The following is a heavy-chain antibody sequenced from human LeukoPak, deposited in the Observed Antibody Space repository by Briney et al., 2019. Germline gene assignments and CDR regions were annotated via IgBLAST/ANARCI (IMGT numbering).Heavy chain of an antibody. CDR1: GFTFSDYY. D-gene: IGHD1-26*01. Sequence: GGSLRLSCAASGFTFSDYYMSWIRQAPGKGLEWVSYISSSGSTIYYADSVKGRFTISRGSAKNSLYLQMNSLRAEDTAVYYCARISGSYDLDYWGQGTLVTVSS. V-gene: IGHV3-11*01. J-gene: IGHJ4*02. CDR3: ARISGSYDLDY. CDR2: ISSSGSTI.